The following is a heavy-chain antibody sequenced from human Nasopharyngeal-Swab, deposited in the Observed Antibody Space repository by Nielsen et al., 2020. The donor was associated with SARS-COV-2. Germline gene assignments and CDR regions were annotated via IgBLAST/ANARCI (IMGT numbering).Heavy chain of an antibody. V-gene: IGHV3-74*01. D-gene: IGHD6-19*01. CDR1: GFTFSSYW. Sequence: GESLKISCAASGFTFSSYWMHWVRQAPGKGLVWVSHIDSDGGGTFYADSVKGRFTISRDNAKNTVYLQMNSLRDEDTAVYYCARSSRSPWLALSYWGQGTLVTVSA. CDR2: IDSDGGGT. CDR3: ARSSRSPWLALSY. J-gene: IGHJ4*02.